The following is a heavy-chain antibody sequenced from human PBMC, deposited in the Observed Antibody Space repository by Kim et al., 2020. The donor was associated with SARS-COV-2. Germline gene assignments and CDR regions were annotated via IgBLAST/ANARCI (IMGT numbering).Heavy chain of an antibody. D-gene: IGHD3-10*01. CDR2: RSYDGNNK. V-gene: IGHV3-33*05. Sequence: GGSLRLSCAASGFTFSNYGMHWVRQAPGKGLEWVALRSYDGNNKYYGESVKGRFTISRDNSKKTLYLQMNSLRAEDTAVYYCARDRLWLDAFDVWGQGTMVTVSS. CDR1: GFTFSNYG. CDR3: ARDRLWLDAFDV. J-gene: IGHJ3*01.